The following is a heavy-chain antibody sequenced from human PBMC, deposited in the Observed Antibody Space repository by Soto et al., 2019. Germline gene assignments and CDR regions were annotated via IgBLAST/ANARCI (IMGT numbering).Heavy chain of an antibody. CDR1: GGSISNSDYY. Sequence: PSETLSLTCTVSGGSISNSDYYWTWIRQPPGEGLEWIGYIYSSGATSYNPSLESRVTISGDTSKNQFSLRLTSVTASDTAVYYCARDRGSDYDSTSGYYYYWGQGTLVTVSS. CDR2: IYSSGAT. D-gene: IGHD3-22*01. CDR3: ARDRGSDYDSTSGYYYY. J-gene: IGHJ4*02. V-gene: IGHV4-30-4*01.